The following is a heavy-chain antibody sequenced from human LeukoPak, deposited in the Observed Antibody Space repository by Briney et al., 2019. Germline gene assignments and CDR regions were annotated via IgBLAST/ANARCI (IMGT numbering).Heavy chain of an antibody. V-gene: IGHV4-4*02. D-gene: IGHD6-19*01. CDR2: IYHSGST. CDR3: SRRPIAVAGAPFDY. Sequence: SGTLSLTCAVSGGSISSSNWWSWVGQPPGKGLEWIGEIYHSGSTNYNPSLKSRVTISVDKSKNQFSLKLSSVTAADTAVYYCSRRPIAVAGAPFDYWGQGTLVTVSS. J-gene: IGHJ4*02. CDR1: GGSISSSNW.